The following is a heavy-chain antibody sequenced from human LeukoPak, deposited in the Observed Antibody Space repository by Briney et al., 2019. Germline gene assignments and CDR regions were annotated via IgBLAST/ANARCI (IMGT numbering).Heavy chain of an antibody. J-gene: IGHJ4*02. Sequence: GGSLRLSCAASGFTFSNAWMNWVRQAPGKGLEWVSYISSGGRTIYYADSVKGRFTISRDNAKNSLYLQMNSLRAEDTAIYYCARGALINYWGQGTLVTVSS. CDR1: GFTFSNAW. CDR3: ARGALINY. V-gene: IGHV3-48*01. CDR2: ISSGGRTI. D-gene: IGHD3-22*01.